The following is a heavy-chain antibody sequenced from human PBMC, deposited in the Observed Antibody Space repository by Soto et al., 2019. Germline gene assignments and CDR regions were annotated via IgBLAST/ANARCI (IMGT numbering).Heavy chain of an antibody. D-gene: IGHD4-17*01. CDR2: ISYDGSNK. V-gene: IGHV3-30*18. Sequence: QVQLVESGGGVVQPGRSLRLSCAASGFTFSSYGMHWVRQAPGKGLEWVAVISYDGSNKYYADSVKGRFTISRDNSKNTLYLQMISLRAEDTAVYYCAKDQDYGDYGGYFDYWGQGTVVTVSS. J-gene: IGHJ4*02. CDR1: GFTFSSYG. CDR3: AKDQDYGDYGGYFDY.